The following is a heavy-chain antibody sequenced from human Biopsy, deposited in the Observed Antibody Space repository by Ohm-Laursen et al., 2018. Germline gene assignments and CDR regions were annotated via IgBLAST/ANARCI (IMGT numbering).Heavy chain of an antibody. CDR3: ASRPNCGGDCSSGFDY. V-gene: IGHV1-58*02. Sequence: SSVKVSCKASGFTFNRSAMQWVRQARGQRLEWIGWIVVGGGNTNYAQKFQERVTITRDMSTSTAYMELSSLRSEDTAVYYCASRPNCGGDCSSGFDYWGQETLVTVSS. J-gene: IGHJ4*02. CDR2: IVVGGGNT. CDR1: GFTFNRSA. D-gene: IGHD2-21*02.